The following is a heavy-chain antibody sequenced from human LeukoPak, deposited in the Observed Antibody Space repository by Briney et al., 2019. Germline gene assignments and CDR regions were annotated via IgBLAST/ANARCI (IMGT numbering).Heavy chain of an antibody. Sequence: SETLSLTCTVSGGSISGSSYYWSWIRQPPGKGLEWIGYIYYSGSTNYNPSLKSRVTISVDTSKNQFSLKLSSVTAADTAVYYCARVDQVQVNSSSWYWSRKTVSRAYYFDYWGQGTLVTVSS. CDR2: IYYSGST. CDR1: GGSISGSSYY. V-gene: IGHV4-61*01. CDR3: ARVDQVQVNSSSWYWSRKTVSRAYYFDY. J-gene: IGHJ4*02. D-gene: IGHD6-13*01.